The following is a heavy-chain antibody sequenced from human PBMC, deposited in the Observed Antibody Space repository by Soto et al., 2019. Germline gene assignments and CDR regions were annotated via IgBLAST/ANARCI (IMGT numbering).Heavy chain of an antibody. CDR3: ARNLRY. J-gene: IGHJ4*02. CDR1: GGTFSSYA. V-gene: IGHV1-69*13. CDR2: IIPIFGTA. Sequence: VASVKVSWKASGGTFSSYAISWVRQAPGQGLEWMGGIIPIFGTANYAQKFQGRVTITADESTSAAYMELSSLRSEDTAVYYCARNLRYWGQGTLVTVSS. D-gene: IGHD3-9*01.